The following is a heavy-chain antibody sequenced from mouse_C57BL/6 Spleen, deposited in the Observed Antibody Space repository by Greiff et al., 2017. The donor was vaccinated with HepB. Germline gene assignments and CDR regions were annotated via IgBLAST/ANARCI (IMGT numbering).Heavy chain of an antibody. J-gene: IGHJ3*01. CDR3: ASIYYDYEGFAY. CDR1: GFTFSDYG. D-gene: IGHD2-4*01. V-gene: IGHV5-17*01. CDR2: ISSGSSTI. Sequence: EVQLVESGGGLVKPGGSLKLSCAASGFTFSDYGMHWVRQAPEKGLEWVAYISSGSSTIYYADTVKGRFTISRDNAKNTLFLQMTSLRSEDTAMYYCASIYYDYEGFAYWGQGTLVTVSA.